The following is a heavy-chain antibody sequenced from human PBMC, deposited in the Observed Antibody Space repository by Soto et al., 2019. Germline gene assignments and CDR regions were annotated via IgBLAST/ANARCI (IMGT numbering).Heavy chain of an antibody. Sequence: QLQLQESGPGLVKPSETLSLTCTVPGDSLSITSYYWGWVRQPPGKGLEWIGSIHYSGSTHSIPSLQSRATISGDASKKQFSLKLRSVTAADPAVYYCASTKDETLYFDYWGQGTLVSVSS. J-gene: IGHJ4*02. CDR1: GDSLSITSYY. V-gene: IGHV4-39*01. CDR3: ASTKDETLYFDY. CDR2: IHYSGST. D-gene: IGHD2-15*01.